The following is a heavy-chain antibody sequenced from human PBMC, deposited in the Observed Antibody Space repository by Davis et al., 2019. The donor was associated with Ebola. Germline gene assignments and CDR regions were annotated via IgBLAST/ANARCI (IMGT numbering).Heavy chain of an antibody. V-gene: IGHV4-59*08. CDR2: IYYSGST. CDR1: GGSISSYY. D-gene: IGHD6-19*01. Sequence: SETLSLTCTVSGGSISSYYWSWIRQPPGKGLEWIGYIYYSGSTNYNPSLKSRVTISVDTSKNQFSLKLSSVTAADTAVYYCARRSPLYSSGWYGYGMDVWGKGTTVTVSS. J-gene: IGHJ6*04. CDR3: ARRSPLYSSGWYGYGMDV.